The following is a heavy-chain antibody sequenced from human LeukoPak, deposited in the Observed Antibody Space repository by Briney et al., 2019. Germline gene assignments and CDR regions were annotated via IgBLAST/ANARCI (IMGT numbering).Heavy chain of an antibody. J-gene: IGHJ4*02. CDR2: IIPIFGTA. V-gene: IGHV1-69*05. Sequence: SVKVSCKASGYTFTGYYMHWVRQAPGQGLEWMGGIIPIFGTANYAQKFQGRVTITTDESTSTAYMELSSLRSEDTAVYYCARDLPSSGWYDYWGQGTLVTVSS. CDR3: ARDLPSSGWYDY. CDR1: GYTFTGYY. D-gene: IGHD6-19*01.